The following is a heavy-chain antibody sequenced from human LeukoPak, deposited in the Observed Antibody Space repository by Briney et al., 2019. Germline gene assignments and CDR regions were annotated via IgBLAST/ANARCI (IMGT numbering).Heavy chain of an antibody. CDR2: MSYSGST. CDR1: GGSISSYH. V-gene: IGHV4-59*01. CDR3: ASGGYCGSTDCYPNWFDP. J-gene: IGHJ5*02. Sequence: MASETLSLTCTVSGGSISSYHWSWIRQPPGKGLEWIGYMSYSGSTNYNPSLKSRVTTSVDTSKNQFSLKLSSVTAADTAVYYCASGGYCGSTDCYPNWFDPWGQGALVTVSS. D-gene: IGHD2-2*01.